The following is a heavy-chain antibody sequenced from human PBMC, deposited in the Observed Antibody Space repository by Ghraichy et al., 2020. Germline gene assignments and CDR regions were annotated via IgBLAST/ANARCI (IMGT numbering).Heavy chain of an antibody. Sequence: GGSLNISCAASGFSLTDSWMYWVRQVPGKGLVWVSHLSPAANIINYVESVRGRFTISRDTAKNTLFLQMDSLRVDDTAIYYCARGEFGLVDWGRGTLVTVSA. CDR1: GFSLTDSW. D-gene: IGHD3/OR15-3a*01. CDR2: LSPAANII. J-gene: IGHJ4*02. CDR3: ARGEFGLVD. V-gene: IGHV3-74*01.